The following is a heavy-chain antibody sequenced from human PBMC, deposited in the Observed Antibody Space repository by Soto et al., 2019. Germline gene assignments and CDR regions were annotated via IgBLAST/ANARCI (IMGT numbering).Heavy chain of an antibody. J-gene: IGHJ4*02. D-gene: IGHD2-15*01. Sequence: PGGSLRLSCAASGFTLSTYGMNWVRQAPGKGLEWVADITTSSSFRFYADSVKGRFTISRDDAKNSLYLQMNSLRAEDTGVYYCARDLGVALATLTLDYWGQGALVTVSS. CDR3: ARDLGVALATLTLDY. V-gene: IGHV3-21*01. CDR1: GFTLSTYG. CDR2: ITTSSSFR.